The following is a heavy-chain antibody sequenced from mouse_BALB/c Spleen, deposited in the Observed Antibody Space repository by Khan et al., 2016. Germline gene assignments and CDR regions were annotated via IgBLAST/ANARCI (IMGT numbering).Heavy chain of an antibody. CDR3: ARATGGLLFDY. CDR2: IRNKANGFTT. D-gene: IGHD3-1*01. J-gene: IGHJ2*01. Sequence: EVELVESGGGLVQPGGSLRLSCATSGFTFTDYYMNWVRQPPGKALEWLGFIRNKANGFTTEYSASVRGRFTISRDTFQSILYLQMNTLRAEDSGTYACARATGGLLFDYWGQGTTLTVSS. CDR1: GFTFTDYY. V-gene: IGHV7-3*02.